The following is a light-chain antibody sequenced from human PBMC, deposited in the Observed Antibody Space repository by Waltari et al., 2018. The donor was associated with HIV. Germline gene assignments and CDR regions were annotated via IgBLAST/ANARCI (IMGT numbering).Light chain of an antibody. CDR2: RNN. J-gene: IGLJ3*02. CDR1: SSNIGSNT. Sequence: QSVLTQPPSASGTPGQKITISCSGSSSNIGSNTVHWYQQIPGTAPKTLLYRNNERPSGVPDRFSGSKSGTSASLAISGLQSDDEADYYCAAWDDSLNGRVFGGGTKLTVL. V-gene: IGLV1-44*01. CDR3: AAWDDSLNGRV.